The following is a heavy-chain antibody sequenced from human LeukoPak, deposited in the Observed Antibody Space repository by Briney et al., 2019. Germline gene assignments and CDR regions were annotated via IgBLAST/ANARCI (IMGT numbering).Heavy chain of an antibody. D-gene: IGHD3-22*01. CDR3: ARGGYYDPNWFDP. CDR2: IYTSGST. Sequence: SETLSLTCAVSGGSISSSNWWSWVRQPPGKGLEWIGRIYTSGSTNYNPSLKSRVTMSVDTSKNQFSLKLSSVTAADTAVYYCARGGYYDPNWFDPWGQGTLVTVSS. CDR1: GGSISSSNW. V-gene: IGHV4-4*02. J-gene: IGHJ5*02.